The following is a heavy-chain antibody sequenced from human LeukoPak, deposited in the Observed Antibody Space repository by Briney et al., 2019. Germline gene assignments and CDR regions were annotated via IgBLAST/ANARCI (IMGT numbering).Heavy chain of an antibody. V-gene: IGHV1-69*13. CDR1: GGTFSSYA. J-gene: IGHJ4*02. CDR2: IIPIFGTA. Sequence: GASVKVSCKASGGTFSSYAISWVRQAPGQGLEWMGGIIPIFGTANYAQKFQGRVTITADESTSTAYMELSSLRSEDTAVYYCARVRDYGDSTHPFDYWGQGTLVTVSS. D-gene: IGHD4-17*01. CDR3: ARVRDYGDSTHPFDY.